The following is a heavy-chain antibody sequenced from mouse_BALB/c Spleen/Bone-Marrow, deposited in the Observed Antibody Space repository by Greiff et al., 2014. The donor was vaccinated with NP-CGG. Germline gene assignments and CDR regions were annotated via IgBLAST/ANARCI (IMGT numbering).Heavy chain of an antibody. CDR2: IWTGGGT. J-gene: IGHJ2*01. D-gene: IGHD1-1*01. V-gene: IGHV2-9-2*01. Sequence: VQLVESGPGLVAPSQSLSMTCTVSGFSLTTYDISWIRQPPEKGLEWLGVIWTGGGTNYNSAFMSRLTISKDNSKSQVFLKMNSLQTDDTAIYYCVRGYYYGSSPFDYWGQGTTLTVSS. CDR1: GFSLTTYD. CDR3: VRGYYYGSSPFDY.